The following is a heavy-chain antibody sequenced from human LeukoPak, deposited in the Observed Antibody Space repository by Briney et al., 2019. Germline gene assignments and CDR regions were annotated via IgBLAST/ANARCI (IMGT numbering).Heavy chain of an antibody. CDR1: GYTFTGYY. CDR2: INPDSGGR. CDR3: ARNPIVQAGFLYRMDV. V-gene: IGHV1-2*02. Sequence: ASLKVSCKASGYTFTGYYLHWVRQAPGQGLEWMGWINPDSGGRNYAQKFKGRVTMTRDTSITTAYMELSGLRSDDTAVYYCARNPIVQAGFLYRMDVWGQRTTVPVSS. J-gene: IGHJ6*01. D-gene: IGHD2/OR15-2a*01.